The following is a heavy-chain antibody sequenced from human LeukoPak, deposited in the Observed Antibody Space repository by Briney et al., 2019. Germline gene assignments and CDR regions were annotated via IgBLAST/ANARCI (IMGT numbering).Heavy chain of an antibody. CDR2: VYYSGST. Sequence: SETLSLTCTVSGGSIRSSYYYWGWIRQPPGKGLEWIGCVYYSGSTYYNPSLKSRVTISVDTSRDQFSLKLSSVTAADTAVYYCARQGSLSGYDYYYDSGGYFAYYFDYWGQGTLVTVSS. CDR3: ARQGSLSGYDYYYDSGGYFAYYFDY. CDR1: GGSIRSSYYY. V-gene: IGHV4-39*01. J-gene: IGHJ4*02. D-gene: IGHD3-22*01.